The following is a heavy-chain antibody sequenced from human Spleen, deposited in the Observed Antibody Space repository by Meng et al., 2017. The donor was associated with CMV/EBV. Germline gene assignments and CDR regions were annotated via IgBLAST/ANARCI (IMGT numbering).Heavy chain of an antibody. CDR2: INHSGST. CDR3: ASRVVPAARPFDY. CDR1: GGSFSGYY. V-gene: IGHV4-34*01. J-gene: IGHJ4*02. D-gene: IGHD2-2*01. Sequence: QVQLQQWVAGLFKPSETLSLTCAVYGGSFSGYYWHCIRQSPGKGLEWIGEINHSGSTNYTPSLKSRVTISVDTSKNQFSLKLSSVTAADTAVYYCASRVVPAARPFDYWGQGTLVTVSS.